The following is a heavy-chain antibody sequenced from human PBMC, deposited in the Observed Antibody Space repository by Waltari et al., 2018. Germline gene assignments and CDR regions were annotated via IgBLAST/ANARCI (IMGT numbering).Heavy chain of an antibody. CDR1: GYRFTDYY. D-gene: IGHD2-21*01. J-gene: IGHJ4*02. V-gene: IGHV1-46*04. CDR3: VREYRGGYLDY. Sequence: QVQLVQSGAEVKKPGASVMLSCQTSGYRFTDYYIHWVRQAPGQGLEWMGIIVTGAGNTNYAQKLQDRCTIARDTTTHTVYVDLISLRCDDTAKYYCVREYRGGYLDYWGQGNMVTVSA. CDR2: IVTGAGNT.